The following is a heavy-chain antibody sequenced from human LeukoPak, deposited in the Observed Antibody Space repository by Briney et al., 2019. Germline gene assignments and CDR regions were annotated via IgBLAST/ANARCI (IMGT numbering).Heavy chain of an antibody. CDR3: AREDYGDYGRFVDY. J-gene: IGHJ4*02. D-gene: IGHD4-17*01. Sequence: SQTLFLTCTVSGGSISSGDYYWSWIRQPPGKGLEWIGYIYYSGSTYYNPSLKSRVTISVDTSKNQFSLKLSSVTAADTAVYYCAREDYGDYGRFVDYWGQGTLVTVSS. V-gene: IGHV4-30-4*01. CDR1: GGSISSGDYY. CDR2: IYYSGST.